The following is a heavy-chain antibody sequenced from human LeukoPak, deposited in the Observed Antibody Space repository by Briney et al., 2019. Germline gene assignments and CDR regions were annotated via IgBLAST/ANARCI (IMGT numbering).Heavy chain of an antibody. CDR1: GGTFSSYA. D-gene: IGHD3-22*01. V-gene: IGHV1-69*05. Sequence: ASVKVSCKASGGTFSSYAISWVRQAPGQGLEWMGGIIPIFGTANYAQKLQGRVTMTTDTSTSTAYMELRSLRSDDTAVYYCARDHSYYDSSGYYSYYFDYWGQGTLVTVSS. CDR2: IIPIFGTA. J-gene: IGHJ4*02. CDR3: ARDHSYYDSSGYYSYYFDY.